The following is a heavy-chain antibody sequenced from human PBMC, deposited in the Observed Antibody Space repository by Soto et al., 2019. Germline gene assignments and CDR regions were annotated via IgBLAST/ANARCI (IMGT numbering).Heavy chain of an antibody. J-gene: IGHJ5*02. D-gene: IGHD2-2*01. V-gene: IGHV3-21*01. CDR1: GFTFSSYS. Sequence: GGSLRLSCAASGFTFSSYSMNWVRQAPGKGLEWVSSISSSSSYIYYADSVKGRFTISRDNAKNSLYLQMNSLRAEDTAVYYCARDPIVPAALMMGTSWFDPWGQGTLVTVSS. CDR3: ARDPIVPAALMMGTSWFDP. CDR2: ISSSSSYI.